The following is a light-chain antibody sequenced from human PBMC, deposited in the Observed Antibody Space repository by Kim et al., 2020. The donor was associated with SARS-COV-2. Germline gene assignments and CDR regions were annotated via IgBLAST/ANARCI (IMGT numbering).Light chain of an antibody. J-gene: IGKJ4*01. Sequence: SLSPGEIATLSCRASQTVNTYLAWYQQKPGQAPRLLIYEKSKRATGIPARFSGSGSGTDFTLTISSLEPEDFAIYYCQQRDDCGAFGGGTKVDIK. V-gene: IGKV3-11*01. CDR2: EKS. CDR3: QQRDDCGA. CDR1: QTVNTY.